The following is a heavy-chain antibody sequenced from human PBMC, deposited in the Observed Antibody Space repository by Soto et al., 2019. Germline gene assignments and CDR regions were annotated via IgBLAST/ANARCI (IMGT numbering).Heavy chain of an antibody. J-gene: IGHJ6*02. V-gene: IGHV1-18*01. CDR2: SSAYNGNT. D-gene: IGHD3-3*01. Sequence: QVQLVQSGAEVKKPGASVKVSCKASGYTFTSYGIIWVRQAPGQGLEWMGWSSAYNGNTNYAQTLQGRVTMTTDTSTSTAYTELRSLRSDDTAVYYCARDRGLPIFGVVISYGMDVWGQGTTVTVSS. CDR3: ARDRGLPIFGVVISYGMDV. CDR1: GYTFTSYG.